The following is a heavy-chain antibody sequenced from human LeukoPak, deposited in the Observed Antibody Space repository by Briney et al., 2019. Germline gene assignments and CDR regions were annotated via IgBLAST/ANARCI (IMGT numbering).Heavy chain of an antibody. V-gene: IGHV4-34*01. J-gene: IGHJ5*02. CDR3: ARGTITIFGMVIIGQYNWFDP. D-gene: IGHD3-3*01. Sequence: PSETLSLTCAVYGGSFSGYYWSWIRQPPGKGLEWIGEINHSGSTNYNPSLKSRVTISVDTSKNQFSLKLSSVTAADTAVYYCARGTITIFGMVIIGQYNWFDPWGQGTLVTVSS. CDR2: INHSGST. CDR1: GGSFSGYY.